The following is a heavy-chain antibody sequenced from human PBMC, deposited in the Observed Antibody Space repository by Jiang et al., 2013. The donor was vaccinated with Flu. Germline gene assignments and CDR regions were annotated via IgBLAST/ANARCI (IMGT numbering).Heavy chain of an antibody. J-gene: IGHJ4*02. Sequence: VSCKASGFTFTSSAVQWVRQARGQRLEWIGWIVVGSGNTNYAQKFQERVTITRDMSTSTAYMELSSLRSEDTAVYYCAASHYYDSSGYSGDYWGQGTLVTVSS. CDR1: GFTFTSSA. CDR2: IVVGSGNT. CDR3: AASHYYDSSGYSGDY. V-gene: IGHV1-58*01. D-gene: IGHD3-22*01.